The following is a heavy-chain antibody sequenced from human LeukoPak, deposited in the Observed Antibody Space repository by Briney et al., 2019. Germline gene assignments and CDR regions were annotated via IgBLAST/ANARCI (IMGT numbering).Heavy chain of an antibody. CDR1: GYTFTGYY. J-gene: IGHJ4*02. Sequence: ASVKVSCKASGYTFTGYYMHWVRQAPGQGLEWMGWINSNSGGTNYAQKFQGRVTMTRDTSISTAYMELSRLRSDDTAVYYCARDRVAAAGTGDYWGQGTLVTVSS. D-gene: IGHD6-13*01. V-gene: IGHV1-2*02. CDR3: ARDRVAAAGTGDY. CDR2: INSNSGGT.